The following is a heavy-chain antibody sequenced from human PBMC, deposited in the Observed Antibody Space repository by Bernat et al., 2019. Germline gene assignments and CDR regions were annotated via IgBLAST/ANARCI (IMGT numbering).Heavy chain of an antibody. CDR2: IIPIFGTA. CDR3: ARAGIVVVVAATWSWFDP. V-gene: IGHV1-69*06. D-gene: IGHD2-15*01. Sequence: QVQLVQSGAEVKKPGSSVKVSCKASGGTFSSYAISWVRQAPGQGLEWMGGIIPIFGTANYAQKFQGRVTINADKSTSTAYMELSSLRSEDTAVYYCARAGIVVVVAATWSWFDPWGQGTLVTVSS. J-gene: IGHJ5*02. CDR1: GGTFSSYA.